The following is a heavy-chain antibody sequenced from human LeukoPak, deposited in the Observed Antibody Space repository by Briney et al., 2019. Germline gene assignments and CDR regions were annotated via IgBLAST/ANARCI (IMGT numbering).Heavy chain of an antibody. J-gene: IGHJ6*04. D-gene: IGHD3-10*01. V-gene: IGHV3-23*01. CDR3: AKCASRGSGSYPDV. CDR1: GFTFSSYG. CDR2: ISGSGGST. Sequence: PGGSLRLSCAASGFTFSSYGMSWVRQAPGKGLEWVSAISGSGGSTYYADSVKGRFTISRDNSKNTLYLQMNSLRAEDTAVYYCAKCASRGSGSYPDVWGKGTTVTISS.